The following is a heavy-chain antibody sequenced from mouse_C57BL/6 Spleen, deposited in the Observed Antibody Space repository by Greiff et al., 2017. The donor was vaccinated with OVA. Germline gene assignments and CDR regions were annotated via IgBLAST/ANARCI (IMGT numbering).Heavy chain of an antibody. D-gene: IGHD2-12*01. V-gene: IGHV5-17*01. CDR3: ANPLRQGVGWFAY. CDR1: GFTFSDYG. J-gene: IGHJ3*01. CDR2: ISSGSSTI. Sequence: EVQVVESGGGLVKPGGSLKLSCAASGFTFSDYGMHWVRQAPEKGLEWVAYISSGSSTIYYADTVKGRFTISRDNAKNTLFLQMTSLRSEDTAMYYCANPLRQGVGWFAYWGQGTLVTVSA.